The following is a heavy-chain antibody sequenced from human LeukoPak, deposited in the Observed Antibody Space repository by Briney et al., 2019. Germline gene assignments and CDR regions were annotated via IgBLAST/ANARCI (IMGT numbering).Heavy chain of an antibody. V-gene: IGHV1-58*01. CDR3: AAGYCSGGSCYRDFDY. D-gene: IGHD2-15*01. CDR2: MVVGSGNT. Sequence: SVRVSYKASGFTFTSSAVQWVRQARGQRLERIGWMVVGSGNTNYAQKFKERVTITRDMSTSTAYMELSSLRSEDTAVYYCAAGYCSGGSCYRDFDYWGQGTLVTVSS. CDR1: GFTFTSSA. J-gene: IGHJ4*02.